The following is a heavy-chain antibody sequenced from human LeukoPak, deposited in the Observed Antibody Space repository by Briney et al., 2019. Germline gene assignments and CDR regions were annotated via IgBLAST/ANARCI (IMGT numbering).Heavy chain of an antibody. J-gene: IGHJ4*02. CDR3: ARAHIIMVTAILAFDY. CDR1: GRSISSSSYY. V-gene: IGHV4-39*07. D-gene: IGHD2-21*02. Sequence: SETLSLMCTVSGRSISSSSYYWGRIRQPPGKGLERIERIYYSGSTYYNLSLKSRVTISVDNTKNQFSMKLSSVTAADTAVYYCARAHIIMVTAILAFDYCGQGALFTVSS. CDR2: IYYSGST.